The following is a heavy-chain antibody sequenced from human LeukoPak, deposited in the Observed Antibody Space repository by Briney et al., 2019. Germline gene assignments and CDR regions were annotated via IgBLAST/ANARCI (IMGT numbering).Heavy chain of an antibody. CDR2: IKQDGSEK. CDR3: ARDYGYYGSGSYDY. CDR1: GFTFSSYW. J-gene: IGHJ4*02. D-gene: IGHD3-10*01. V-gene: IGHV3-7*01. Sequence: GGALRLSCAASGFTFSSYWMSWVRQAPGRGLEWVANIKQDGSEKYYVDSVKGRFTISRDNDKNSLYLQMNSLRAEDTAVYYCARDYGYYGSGSYDYWGQGTLVTVSS.